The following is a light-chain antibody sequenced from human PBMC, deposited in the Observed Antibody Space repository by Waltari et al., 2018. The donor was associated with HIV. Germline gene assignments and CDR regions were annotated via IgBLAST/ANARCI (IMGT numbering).Light chain of an antibody. J-gene: IGKJ5*01. CDR1: QRISND. V-gene: IGKV1-39*01. CDR2: AAS. Sequence: DIQMTQSPSSLSASVGDRVTITCRASQRISNDLNWYPQKPGKASKLLIYAASSLQSGVPARFSGSGSGTDFTLTISSLQPGDFATYYCQQSYSSFGAFAQGTRLEIK. CDR3: QQSYSSFGA.